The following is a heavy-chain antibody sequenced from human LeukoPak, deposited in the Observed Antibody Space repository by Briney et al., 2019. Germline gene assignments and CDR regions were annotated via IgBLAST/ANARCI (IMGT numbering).Heavy chain of an antibody. D-gene: IGHD5-24*01. CDR1: GYTFTGYY. Sequence: GASVKVSCRASGYTFTGYYMNWVQQALGQGLEWMGWINPNSGGTNYAQKFQGRVTMTRDTSISTAYMELSRLRSDDTAVFYCARSGDGYTDWGQGTLVTVSS. CDR2: INPNSGGT. J-gene: IGHJ4*02. V-gene: IGHV1-2*02. CDR3: ARSGDGYTD.